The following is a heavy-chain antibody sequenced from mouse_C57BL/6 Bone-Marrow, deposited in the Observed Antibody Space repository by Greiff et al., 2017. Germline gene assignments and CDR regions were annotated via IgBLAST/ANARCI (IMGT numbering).Heavy chain of an antibody. CDR3: ARGHYYGNAMDY. CDR2: INYDGSST. CDR1: GFTFSDYY. Sequence: DVKLVESEGGLVQPGSSMKLSCTASGFTFSDYYMAWVRQVPEKGLEWVANINYDGSSTYYLDSLKSRFIISRDNAKNILYLQMSSLKSEDTATYYCARGHYYGNAMDYWGQGTSVTVSS. J-gene: IGHJ4*01. V-gene: IGHV5-16*01. D-gene: IGHD1-2*01.